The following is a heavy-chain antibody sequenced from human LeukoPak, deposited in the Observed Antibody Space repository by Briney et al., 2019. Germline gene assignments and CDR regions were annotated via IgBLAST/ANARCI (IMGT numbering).Heavy chain of an antibody. CDR2: INSDGSST. Sequence: GGSLRLSCAASGFTFSSYWMHWVRQAPGKGLVWVSRINSDGSSTSYADSVKGRFTISRGNAKNTLYLQMNSLRAEDTAVYYCARDGVGRVPEMSAPDYWGQGTLVTVSS. CDR3: ARDGVGRVPEMSAPDY. V-gene: IGHV3-74*01. CDR1: GFTFSSYW. D-gene: IGHD3-16*01. J-gene: IGHJ4*02.